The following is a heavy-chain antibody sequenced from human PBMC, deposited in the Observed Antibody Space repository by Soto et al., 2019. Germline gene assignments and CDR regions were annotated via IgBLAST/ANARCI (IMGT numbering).Heavy chain of an antibody. CDR1: GGSMSTYY. CDR2: IYSSGST. V-gene: IGHV4-59*01. D-gene: IGHD3-3*02. Sequence: PSETLSLTCTASGGSMSTYYWNWIRQAPGQGLEWIGYIYSSGSTNYNPSLKSRVAMSIDTSKMQFSLSLTSVTAADTAVYYCASALGAWPPVSWGKGTLVTVSS. CDR3: ASALGAWPPVS. J-gene: IGHJ5*02.